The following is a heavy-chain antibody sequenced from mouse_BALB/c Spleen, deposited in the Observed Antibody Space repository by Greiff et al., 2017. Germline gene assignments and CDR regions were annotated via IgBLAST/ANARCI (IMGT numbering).Heavy chain of an antibody. J-gene: IGHJ2*01. CDR3: ARDYYYGSSFYFDY. CDR2: IDPANGNT. CDR1: GFNIKDTY. Sequence: EVQLQESGAELVKPGASVKLSCTASGFNIKDTYMHWVKQRPEQGLEWIGRIDPANGNTKYDPKFQGKATITADTSSNTAYLQLSSLTSEDTAVYYCARDYYYGSSFYFDYWGQGTTLTVSS. D-gene: IGHD1-1*01. V-gene: IGHV14-3*02.